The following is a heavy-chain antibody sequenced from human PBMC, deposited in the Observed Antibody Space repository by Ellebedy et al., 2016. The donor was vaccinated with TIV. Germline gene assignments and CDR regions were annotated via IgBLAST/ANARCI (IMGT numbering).Heavy chain of an antibody. CDR2: ISYTGTTT. V-gene: IGHV3-30*04. J-gene: IGHJ4*02. Sequence: GESLKIPCSASGFTFYSYAMHWVRQAPGKGLEWLAVISYTGTTTYYGDSVKGRFTLSRDNSKNTLDLQMNSLRVEETAVNYCATRLGEGIQLWGGFDYWGQGTLVTVSS. D-gene: IGHD5-18*01. CDR1: GFTFYSYA. CDR3: ATRLGEGIQLWGGFDY.